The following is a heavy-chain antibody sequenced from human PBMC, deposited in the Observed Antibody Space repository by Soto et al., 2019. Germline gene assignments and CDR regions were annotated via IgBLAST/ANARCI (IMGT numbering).Heavy chain of an antibody. CDR2: ISTDNGNT. V-gene: IGHV1-18*01. D-gene: IGHD3-3*01. CDR1: GYTFTNSG. J-gene: IGHJ6*02. Sequence: QVQLVQSGAEVKKPGASVKVSCKASGYTFTNSGISWVRQAPGQGLEWMGWISTDNGNTNYAQHLNGRVSMTTDTSTSTAYIDLSSMRYEDTPVYYCARGQGITTAGVYSMDYDGMDVWGQGTTVTVSS. CDR3: ARGQGITTAGVYSMDYDGMDV.